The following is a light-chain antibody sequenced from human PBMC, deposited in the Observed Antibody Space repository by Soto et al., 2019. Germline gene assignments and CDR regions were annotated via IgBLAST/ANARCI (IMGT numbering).Light chain of an antibody. J-gene: IGKJ4*01. CDR2: GAS. CDR3: QQYNNWPPLT. V-gene: IGKV3-15*01. CDR1: QRISRN. Sequence: EIVMTQSPATLSVSPGESASLSCRASQRISRNLAWYQQKPGQAPRLLIYGASTRATGIPARFSGSGSGTEFTLTISSLQSEDFAVYYCQQYNNWPPLTFGGGTKVDI.